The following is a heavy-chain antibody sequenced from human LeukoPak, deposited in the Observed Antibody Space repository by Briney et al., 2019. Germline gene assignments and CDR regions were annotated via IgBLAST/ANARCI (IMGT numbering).Heavy chain of an antibody. CDR1: GGTFSSYA. D-gene: IGHD1-1*01. CDR3: ATYTDPSDWFDP. CDR2: IIPIFGTA. Sequence: GSSVKVSCKASGGTFSSYAISWVQQAPGQGLEWMGGIIPIFGTANYAQKFQGRVTITADESTSTAYMELSSLRSEDTAVYYCATYTDPSDWFDPWGQGTLVTVSS. J-gene: IGHJ5*02. V-gene: IGHV1-69*01.